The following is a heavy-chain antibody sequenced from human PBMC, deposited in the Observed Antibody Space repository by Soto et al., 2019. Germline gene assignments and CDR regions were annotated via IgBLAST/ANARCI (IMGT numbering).Heavy chain of an antibody. D-gene: IGHD2-8*02. CDR3: ARDKITGLFDY. V-gene: IGHV4-31*03. J-gene: IGHJ4*02. CDR2: IHYSGST. CDR1: GDSIISGAYY. Sequence: PSETLSLTCSVSGDSIISGAYYWSWIRQHPGKGLEWIGYIHYSGSTYYNPSLKSRVTISVDTSKNQFSLKLTSVTAADTAVYYCARDKITGLFDYWGQGTLVTVSS.